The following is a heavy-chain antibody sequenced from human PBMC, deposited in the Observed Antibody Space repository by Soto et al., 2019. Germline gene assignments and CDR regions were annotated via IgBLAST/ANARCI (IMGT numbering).Heavy chain of an antibody. V-gene: IGHV1-8*01. CDR1: GYTFTNND. CDR3: VRAPLDYYSADYFDN. CDR2: MNPYSGNT. Sequence: QVQLVQSGAELKRPGASVKVSCKASGYTFTNNDINWVRQATGQGLEWMGWMNPYSGNTGYAQKFRGRVTMTRDNSITTAYMELSSLRSEDTAVYYCVRAPLDYYSADYFDNWGQGTLVTVSS. J-gene: IGHJ4*02. D-gene: IGHD2-21*01.